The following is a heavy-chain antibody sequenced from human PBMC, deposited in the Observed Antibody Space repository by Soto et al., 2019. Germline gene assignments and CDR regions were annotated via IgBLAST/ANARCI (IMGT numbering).Heavy chain of an antibody. V-gene: IGHV5-51*01. CDR1: GYSFTSYW. Sequence: GESLKISCKGSGYSFTSYWIGWVRQMPGKGLEWMGIIYPGDSDTRYSPSFQGQVPISAEKSISTAYLQWSSLKASDTAMYYCARQQYCTNGVCSQGEAFDIWGQGTMVTVSS. CDR2: IYPGDSDT. J-gene: IGHJ3*02. D-gene: IGHD2-8*01. CDR3: ARQQYCTNGVCSQGEAFDI.